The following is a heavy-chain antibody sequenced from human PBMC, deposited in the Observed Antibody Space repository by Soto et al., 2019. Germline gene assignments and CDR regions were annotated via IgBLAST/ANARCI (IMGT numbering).Heavy chain of an antibody. D-gene: IGHD5-18*01. Sequence: EVQLVESGGGLVQPGGSLRLSCAASGFTFSSYDMHWVRQATGKGLEWVSAIGTAGDRYYPGSVKGRFTISRENAKNSFYLQMNSLRAEDTAVYYCARPKYSYGSIDAFDIWGQGTMVTVSS. CDR3: ARPKYSYGSIDAFDI. CDR2: IGTAGDR. V-gene: IGHV3-13*01. CDR1: GFTFSSYD. J-gene: IGHJ3*02.